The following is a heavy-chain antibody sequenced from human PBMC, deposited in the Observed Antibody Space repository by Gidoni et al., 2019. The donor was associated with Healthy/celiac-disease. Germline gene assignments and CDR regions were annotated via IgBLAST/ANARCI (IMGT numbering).Heavy chain of an antibody. CDR2: ISYDGSNK. V-gene: IGHV3-30*03. D-gene: IGHD2-8*01. Sequence: QVQLVESGGGVVQPGRYLRISCEASGFTFSSYGMQGVRQAPGKGLEWVAVISYDGSNKYYADSVKGRFTISRDNSKNTLYLQMNSLRAEDTAVYYCARSFRTLGYCTNGVCYGLGYWGQGTLVTVSS. J-gene: IGHJ4*02. CDR1: GFTFSSYG. CDR3: ARSFRTLGYCTNGVCYGLGY.